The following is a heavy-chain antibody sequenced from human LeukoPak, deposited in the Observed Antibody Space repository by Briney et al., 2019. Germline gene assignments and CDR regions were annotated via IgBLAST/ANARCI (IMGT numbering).Heavy chain of an antibody. D-gene: IGHD6-19*01. J-gene: IGHJ4*02. V-gene: IGHV1-18*01. CDR2: ISPHNAVT. Sequence: ASVKVSCKASGYTFTSHGISWVRHAPGQGLEWMGWISPHNAVTKYAQNFQGRVTVTTDTSTTTAYMELRSLRSDDTAVYYCARDGMAVAPDYWGQGTLVTVSS. CDR3: ARDGMAVAPDY. CDR1: GYTFTSHG.